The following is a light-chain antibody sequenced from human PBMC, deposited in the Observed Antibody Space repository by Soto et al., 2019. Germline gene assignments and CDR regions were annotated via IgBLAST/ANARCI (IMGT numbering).Light chain of an antibody. V-gene: IGKV1-39*01. Sequence: XQMTPXPSSXSASVGDRVTXSXRASQIITTYLNWYQQKPGKAPNLVIYAASSLQSGVPSRFSGSGSGTDFTLTISSLQPEDFATYYCQQSYKIPITFGPGTKVDI. CDR1: QIITTY. CDR2: AAS. CDR3: QQSYKIPIT. J-gene: IGKJ3*01.